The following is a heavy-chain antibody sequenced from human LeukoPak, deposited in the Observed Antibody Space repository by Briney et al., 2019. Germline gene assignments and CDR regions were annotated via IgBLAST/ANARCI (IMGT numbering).Heavy chain of an antibody. V-gene: IGHV3-23*01. Sequence: PGGSLRLSCAASGFTFSSYAMSWVRQAPGKGLEWVSTISGSGGNTYYADSVKGRFTISRDNSKNTLYLQMNSLRAEDTAVYYCASARYCSGGSCSYYYGMDVWAKGPRSPSPQ. CDR3: ASARYCSGGSCSYYYGMDV. J-gene: IGHJ6*04. CDR1: GFTFSSYA. CDR2: ISGSGGNT. D-gene: IGHD2-15*01.